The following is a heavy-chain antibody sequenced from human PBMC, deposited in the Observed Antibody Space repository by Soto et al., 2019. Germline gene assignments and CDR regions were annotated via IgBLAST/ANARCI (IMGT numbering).Heavy chain of an antibody. CDR3: ARDTARVWFGELFDPDAFDI. CDR1: GFTFSSYE. V-gene: IGHV3-48*03. D-gene: IGHD3-10*01. CDR2: ISSSGSTI. J-gene: IGHJ3*02. Sequence: PGGSLRLSCAASGFTFSSYEMNWVRQAPGKGLEWVSYISSSGSTIYYADSVKGRFTISRDNAKNSLYLQMNSLGAEDTAVYYCARDTARVWFGELFDPDAFDIWGQGTMVTVSS.